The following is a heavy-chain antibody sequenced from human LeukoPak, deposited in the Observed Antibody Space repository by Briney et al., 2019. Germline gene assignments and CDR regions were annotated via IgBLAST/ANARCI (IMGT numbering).Heavy chain of an antibody. V-gene: IGHV1-2*02. D-gene: IGHD6-13*01. CDR3: GRGSSWHLYYYYGMDV. Sequence: GSSVKVSCKASGYTFTGYHMHWVRQAPAQRLDCMGGINPNRGGTNYAQKFQGRVTMTRDTSISTAYMELSRLRSDDTAVYYCGRGSSWHLYYYYGMDVWGQGTRVTVSS. CDR1: GYTFTGYH. J-gene: IGHJ6*01. CDR2: INPNRGGT.